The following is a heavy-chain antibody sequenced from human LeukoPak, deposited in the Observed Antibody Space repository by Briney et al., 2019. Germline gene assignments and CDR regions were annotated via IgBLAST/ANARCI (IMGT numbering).Heavy chain of an antibody. CDR3: ARERDGYSYGYGDAFDI. Sequence: GGPLRLSCAASGFTFSSYWMSWVRQAPGKGLEWVANIKQDGSEKYYVDSVKGRFTISRDNAKNSLYLQMNSLRAEDTAVYYCARERDGYSYGYGDAFDIWGQGTMVTASS. J-gene: IGHJ3*02. D-gene: IGHD5-18*01. V-gene: IGHV3-7*01. CDR1: GFTFSSYW. CDR2: IKQDGSEK.